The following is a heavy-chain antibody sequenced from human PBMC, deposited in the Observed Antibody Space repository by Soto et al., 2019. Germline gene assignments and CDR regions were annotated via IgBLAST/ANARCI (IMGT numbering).Heavy chain of an antibody. CDR1: GFTFNNYA. V-gene: IGHV3-23*01. CDR3: AKGRGGSGSLTPRVDF. D-gene: IGHD3-10*01. CDR2: ISGGGDTT. J-gene: IGHJ4*02. Sequence: EVQLLESGGGLVQPGGSLRLSCAASGFTFNNYAMTWVRQVPGKGLEWVSAISGGGDTTSYADSVKGRFIVSRDGSKNTLYLQMSSLRAEDTALYYCAKGRGGSGSLTPRVDFWGQGTLVTVSS.